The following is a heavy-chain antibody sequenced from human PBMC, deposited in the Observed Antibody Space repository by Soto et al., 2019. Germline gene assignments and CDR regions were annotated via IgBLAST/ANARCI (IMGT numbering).Heavy chain of an antibody. Sequence: LRLSCAASGFSFSDYEMNWVRQTPGKGLEWLSYISSSGGTIKYADSVKGRFTISRDNAKNSLYLQMHSLRADDTAVYYCARDAFEIYYKFGLDVWGQGTPVTVSS. CDR3: ARDAFEIYYKFGLDV. J-gene: IGHJ6*02. V-gene: IGHV3-48*03. D-gene: IGHD3-10*01. CDR1: GFSFSDYE. CDR2: ISSSGGTI.